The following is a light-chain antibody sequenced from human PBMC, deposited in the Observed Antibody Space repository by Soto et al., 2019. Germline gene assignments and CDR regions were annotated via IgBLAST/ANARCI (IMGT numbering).Light chain of an antibody. CDR3: QQFDNLPLT. CDR2: DAS. V-gene: IGKV1-33*01. J-gene: IGKJ4*01. CDR1: QDISKF. Sequence: DIQMTQSPSSLSASVGDRVTISCQASQDISKFLNWYQQKPGKAPKLLIYDASTLETGVPSRFSGSGSGTDFAFTISSLQPEDIATYYCQQFDNLPLTFGGGTKVEIK.